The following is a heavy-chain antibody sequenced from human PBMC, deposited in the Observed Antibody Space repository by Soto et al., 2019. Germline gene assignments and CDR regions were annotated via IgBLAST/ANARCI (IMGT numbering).Heavy chain of an antibody. J-gene: IGHJ5*02. D-gene: IGHD2-21*01. CDR1: GFTFNTYD. V-gene: IGHV3-21*01. CDR3: VRSGTARLLRHSWFDT. CDR2: ITTSSAYI. Sequence: EVQLVESGGGLVQPGGSLRLSCAASGFTFNTYDMNWVRQAPGKGLEWVSYITTSSAYIYYADSLKGRITISRDNAKNSLFLQMNSLRAEDTAVYYCVRSGTARLLRHSWFDTWGQGTLVTVSS.